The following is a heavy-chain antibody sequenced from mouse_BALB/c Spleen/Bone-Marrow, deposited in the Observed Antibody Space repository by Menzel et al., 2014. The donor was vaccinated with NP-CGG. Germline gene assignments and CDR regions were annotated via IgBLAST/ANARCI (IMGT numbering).Heavy chain of an antibody. J-gene: IGHJ2*01. D-gene: IGHD2-1*01. CDR1: GYAFTNYL. CDR3: ARRIYYAMGY. V-gene: IGHV1-54*01. Sequence: VHLVESGAELVRPGTSVKVSCKASGYAFTNYLIEWVKQRPGQGLEWIGVLNPGSGGTNYSEKFKGKATLTADKSSSSAYMQLSSLTSDDSAVYFCARRIYYAMGYWGQGTTLTVSS. CDR2: LNPGSGGT.